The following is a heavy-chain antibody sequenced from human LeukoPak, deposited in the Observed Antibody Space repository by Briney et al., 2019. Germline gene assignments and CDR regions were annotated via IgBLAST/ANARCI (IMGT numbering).Heavy chain of an antibody. CDR2: INHRGST. V-gene: IGHV4-34*01. CDR3: SREEKVGELLADF. CDR1: GGSFSDYY. D-gene: IGHD1-26*01. Sequence: SETLSLTCAVYGGSFSDYYWAWFRQRPGKGPEWIAAINHRGSTDYNPSLKSRVTISVDTSKKQFSLKLSSVTAAETAVYYCSREEKVGELLADFWGQGTLVTVSS. J-gene: IGHJ4*02.